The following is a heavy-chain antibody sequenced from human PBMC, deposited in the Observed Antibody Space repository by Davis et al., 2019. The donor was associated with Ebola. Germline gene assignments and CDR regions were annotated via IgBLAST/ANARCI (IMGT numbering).Heavy chain of an antibody. Sequence: PGGSLRLSCAASGFTFSSYGMHWVRQAPGQGLEWVAVISYDGSNKYYADSVKGRFTISRDNSKNTLYLQMNSLRAEDTAVYYCAKLSASGPWGQGTLVTVSS. CDR2: ISYDGSNK. CDR3: AKLSASGP. D-gene: IGHD1-26*01. CDR1: GFTFSSYG. V-gene: IGHV3-30*18. J-gene: IGHJ5*02.